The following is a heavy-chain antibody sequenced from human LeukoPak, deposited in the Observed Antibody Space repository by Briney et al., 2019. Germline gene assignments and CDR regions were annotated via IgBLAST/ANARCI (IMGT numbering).Heavy chain of an antibody. D-gene: IGHD1-26*01. V-gene: IGHV4-59*01. CDR1: GGSISNYY. CDR2: IYYSGST. Sequence: SETLSLTCTVSGGSISNYYGKWIRQPPGKGLEWIGNIYYSGSTNYNPSLKSRVTISVDTSKNQFSLKLSSLTAADTAVYYCARRGANSGSYSHFDLWGRGTPVTVSS. CDR3: ARRGANSGSYSHFDL. J-gene: IGHJ2*01.